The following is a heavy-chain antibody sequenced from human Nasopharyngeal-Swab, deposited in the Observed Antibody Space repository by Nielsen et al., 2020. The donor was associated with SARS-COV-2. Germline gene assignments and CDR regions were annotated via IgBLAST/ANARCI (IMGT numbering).Heavy chain of an antibody. CDR1: GFTFDDYA. D-gene: IGHD5-12*01. Sequence: SLKISCAASGFTFDDYAMHWARQAPGKGLEWVSGISWNSGSIGYADSVKGRFTISRDNAKNSLYLQMNSLRAEDTALYYCATLGGYSGYDSEYGMDVWGQGTTVTVSS. V-gene: IGHV3-9*01. J-gene: IGHJ6*02. CDR2: ISWNSGSI. CDR3: ATLGGYSGYDSEYGMDV.